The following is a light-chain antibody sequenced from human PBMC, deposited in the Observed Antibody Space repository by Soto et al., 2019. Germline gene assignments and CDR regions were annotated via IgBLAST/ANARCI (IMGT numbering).Light chain of an antibody. Sequence: QSALTQPASVSGSPGQSITISCTGTSSDVGGYDYVSWYQQHPGKAPKLMIFEVNNWPSGVSHRFSGSKSGDTASLTISGLQPDDEADYYCCSYTSSSTRVFGGGTQLTVL. CDR3: CSYTSSSTRV. V-gene: IGLV2-14*01. J-gene: IGLJ3*02. CDR1: SSDVGGYDY. CDR2: EVN.